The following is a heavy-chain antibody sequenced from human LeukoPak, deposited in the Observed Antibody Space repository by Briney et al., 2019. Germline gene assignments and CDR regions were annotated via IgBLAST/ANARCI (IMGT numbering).Heavy chain of an antibody. V-gene: IGHV3-9*01. Sequence: GRSLRLSCAASGFNFNDYAMHWVPQAPGKGLEWVSGITWNSDTRNYADSVKGRFTISRDNAKNTLYLQMNSLRAEDTAVYYCARAVDRSGALFGYWGQGTPVTVSS. CDR1: GFNFNDYA. CDR2: ITWNSDTR. D-gene: IGHD3-10*01. J-gene: IGHJ4*02. CDR3: ARAVDRSGALFGY.